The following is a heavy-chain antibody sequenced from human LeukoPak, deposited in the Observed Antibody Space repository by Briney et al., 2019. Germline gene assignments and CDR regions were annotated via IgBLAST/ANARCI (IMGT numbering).Heavy chain of an antibody. V-gene: IGHV3-53*01. CDR2: IYSGGST. Sequence: GGSLRLSCAASGFTFSSYAMSWVRQAPGKGLEWVSVIYSGGSTYYADSVKGRFTISRDNSKNTLYLQMNSLRAEDTAVYYCARVILTGYYKGTIFDYWGQGTLVTVSS. D-gene: IGHD3-9*01. CDR3: ARVILTGYYKGTIFDY. J-gene: IGHJ4*02. CDR1: GFTFSSYA.